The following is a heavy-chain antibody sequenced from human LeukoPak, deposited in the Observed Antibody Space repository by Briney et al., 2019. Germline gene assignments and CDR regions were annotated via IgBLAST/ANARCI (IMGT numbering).Heavy chain of an antibody. CDR2: IIPILGIA. J-gene: IGHJ5*02. CDR3: ARAPLGVPNWFDP. D-gene: IGHD3-10*01. V-gene: IGHV1-69*10. CDR1: GGTFSTYA. Sequence: ASVKVSCKASGGTFSTYAITWVRLAPGQGLEWMGGIIPILGIANYAQKFQGRVTITADKSTSTAYMELSSLRSEDTALYYCARAPLGVPNWFDPWGQGTLVTVSS.